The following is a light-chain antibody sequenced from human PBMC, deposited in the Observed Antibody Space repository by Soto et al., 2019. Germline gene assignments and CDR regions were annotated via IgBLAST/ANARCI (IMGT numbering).Light chain of an antibody. CDR3: QQRTNWPLT. CDR2: DAS. J-gene: IGKJ4*01. V-gene: IGKV3-11*01. CDR1: QSVTTF. Sequence: EIVLTQSPVTLSLSPGERATLSCRASQSVTTFLAWYQQKPGQAPRLLIYDASKRATGIPARFSGSGSGTDFTLTISSLEPEDFAVYYCQQRTNWPLTFGGGTKVELK.